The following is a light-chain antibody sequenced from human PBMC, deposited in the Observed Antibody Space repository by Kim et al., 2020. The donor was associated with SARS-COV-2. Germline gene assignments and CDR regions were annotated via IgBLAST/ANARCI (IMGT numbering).Light chain of an antibody. J-gene: IGKJ5*01. CDR1: QSDGLY. Sequence: IALTQSPATLSLSPGERATLSCRANQSDGLYLAWYQQKPGQAPRLHMYDASDRATGIPAMFSGSGSGTDFTLTISSLEPEDFGVYYCQHRSSWPITFGQGTRLEIK. V-gene: IGKV3-11*01. CDR3: QHRSSWPIT. CDR2: DAS.